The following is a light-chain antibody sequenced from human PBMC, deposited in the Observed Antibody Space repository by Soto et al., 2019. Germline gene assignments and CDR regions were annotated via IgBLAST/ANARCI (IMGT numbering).Light chain of an antibody. CDR3: CSYAGSSTI. J-gene: IGLJ1*01. V-gene: IGLV2-23*01. CDR1: SSDVGSYNL. CDR2: EGS. Sequence: QSALTQPASVSGSPGQSITISCTGTSSDVGSYNLVSWYQQHPGKAPKLMIYEGSKRPSGVSNRFSGSKSGNTDSLTSSGLQAEDEADYYCCSYAGSSTIFGTGTKVTVL.